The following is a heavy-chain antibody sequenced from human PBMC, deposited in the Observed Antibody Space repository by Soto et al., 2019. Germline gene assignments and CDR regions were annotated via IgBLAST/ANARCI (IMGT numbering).Heavy chain of an antibody. J-gene: IGHJ4*02. CDR1: GGAFNGYY. V-gene: IGHV4-34*02. CDR2: INHSGSV. CDR3: ARAGAALVRGSIGGFDY. D-gene: IGHD3-10*01. Sequence: QVHLQQWGAGLLKPSQTLSLSCVVDGGAFNGYYWTWIRQPPGKGLEWIGEINHSGSVDYNPSLKSRVAISIDTSTNQFSLTLTSVTAADTAVYYCARAGAALVRGSIGGFDYWGQGSLVTVSS.